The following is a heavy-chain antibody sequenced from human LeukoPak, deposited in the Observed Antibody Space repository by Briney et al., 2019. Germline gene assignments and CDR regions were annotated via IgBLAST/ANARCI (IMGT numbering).Heavy chain of an antibody. Sequence: PGGSLRLSCAASGFTFSSYGMSWVRQAPGKGLEWVSAISGSGGSTYYADSVKGRFTISRDNSKNTLYLQMNSLRAEDTAVYYCAKVNVGSYYPHDAFDIWGQGTMVTVSS. V-gene: IGHV3-23*01. J-gene: IGHJ3*02. CDR1: GFTFSSYG. CDR3: AKVNVGSYYPHDAFDI. D-gene: IGHD1-26*01. CDR2: ISGSGGST.